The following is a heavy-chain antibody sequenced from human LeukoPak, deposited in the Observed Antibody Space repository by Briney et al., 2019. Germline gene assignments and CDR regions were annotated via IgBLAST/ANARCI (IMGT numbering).Heavy chain of an antibody. Sequence: SQTLSLTCTVSGGSISTNGYYWSWIRQPPGKGLEWIGYIYYSGDTYYNPSLPSLKSRVTISVDRSRNQFSLKLSSVTAADTAVYYCARGGVYFDYWGQGTLVTVSS. J-gene: IGHJ4*02. CDR3: ARGGVYFDY. V-gene: IGHV4-30-2*01. D-gene: IGHD3-16*01. CDR1: GGSISTNGYY. CDR2: IYYSGDT.